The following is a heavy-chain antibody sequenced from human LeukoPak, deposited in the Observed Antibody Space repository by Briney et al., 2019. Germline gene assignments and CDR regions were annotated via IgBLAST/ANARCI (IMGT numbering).Heavy chain of an antibody. CDR1: GGSISSYY. CDR2: IYYKGST. V-gene: IGHV4-59*01. J-gene: IGHJ3*02. CDR3: ARGGSPGAFDI. Sequence: SETLSLTCTVSGGSISSYYWSWIRQPPGKGLEWIGDIYYKGSTNYNPSLKSRVTISVDTSKNQFSLKLSSVTAADSAVYYCARGGSPGAFDIWGQGTMVTVSS.